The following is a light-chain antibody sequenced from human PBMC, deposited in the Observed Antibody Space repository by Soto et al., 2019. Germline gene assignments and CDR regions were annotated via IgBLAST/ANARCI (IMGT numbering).Light chain of an antibody. CDR2: RSD. CDR3: SARDDSLSGVV. J-gene: IGLJ2*01. CDR1: SSNIGSNH. V-gene: IGLV1-47*01. Sequence: QSVLTQPPSASGTPGQRVTISCSGSSSNIGSNHVYWYQPFPGAAPKLLMYRSDQRPSGVPDRFSGSKSGTSASLAISGLRSDDEADYYCSARDDSLSGVVFGGGTKVTVL.